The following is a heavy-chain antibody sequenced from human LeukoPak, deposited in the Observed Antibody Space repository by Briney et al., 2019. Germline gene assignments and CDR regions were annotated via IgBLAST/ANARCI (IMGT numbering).Heavy chain of an antibody. Sequence: PGGSLRLSCAASGFTFSSYAMSWVRQAPGKGLEWVSAIGGSGGSTYYADSVKGRFTISRDNSKNTLYLQMNSLRAEDTAVYYCAKDYIGYSYGIFDYWGQGTLVTVSS. J-gene: IGHJ4*02. D-gene: IGHD5-18*01. CDR3: AKDYIGYSYGIFDY. V-gene: IGHV3-23*01. CDR1: GFTFSSYA. CDR2: IGGSGGST.